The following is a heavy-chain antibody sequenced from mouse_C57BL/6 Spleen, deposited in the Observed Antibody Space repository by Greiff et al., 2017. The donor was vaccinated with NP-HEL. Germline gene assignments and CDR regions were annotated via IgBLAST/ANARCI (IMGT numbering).Heavy chain of an antibody. Sequence: QVQLQQSGAELVKPGASVKLSCKASGYTFTSYWMQWVKQRPGQGLEWIGEIDPSDSYTNYNQKFKGKATLTVDTSSSTAYMQLSSLTSEDSAVYYCARNDGDAMDYWGQGTSVTVSS. CDR1: GYTFTSYW. V-gene: IGHV1-50*01. D-gene: IGHD2-12*01. CDR2: IDPSDSYT. J-gene: IGHJ4*01. CDR3: ARNDGDAMDY.